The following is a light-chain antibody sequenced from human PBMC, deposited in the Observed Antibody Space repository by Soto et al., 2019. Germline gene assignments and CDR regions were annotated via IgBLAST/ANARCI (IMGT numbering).Light chain of an antibody. CDR2: GAS. CDR1: QSISNNY. J-gene: IGKJ1*01. V-gene: IGKV3-20*01. Sequence: EIVWSQSPATLSLSPGEGATLSCRASQSISNNYLAWYQQKPGQAPRLLIYGASNRATGIPGRFSGSGSGTDFTLTSSRLEPEDFAVYYCQQYGSSGTFGQGTKVDI. CDR3: QQYGSSGT.